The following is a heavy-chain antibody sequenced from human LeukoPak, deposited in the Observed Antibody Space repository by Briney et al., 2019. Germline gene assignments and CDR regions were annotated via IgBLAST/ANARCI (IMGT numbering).Heavy chain of an antibody. J-gene: IGHJ3*02. CDR2: IYYSGST. CDR3: ARTRSYGYAFDI. CDR1: GGSISSGDYY. Sequence: PSETLPLTCTVSGGSISSGDYYWSWLRQRPGQGLEWIGYIYYSGSTYYNPSMQSRVTISVDTSKNQFSLKLSSVTAADTAVYYCARTRSYGYAFDIWGQGTTVTVSS. V-gene: IGHV4-30-4*01. D-gene: IGHD5-18*01.